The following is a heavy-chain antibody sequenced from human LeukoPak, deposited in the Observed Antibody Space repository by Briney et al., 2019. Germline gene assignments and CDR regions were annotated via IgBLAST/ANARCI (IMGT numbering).Heavy chain of an antibody. CDR1: GGSFSGYY. CDR2: INHSGST. CDR3: ARGPSITIFGVVINY. D-gene: IGHD3-3*01. Sequence: SETLSLXCAVYGGSFSGYYWSWIRQPPGKALEWIGEINHSGSTNYNPSLKSRVTISVDTSKNQFSLKLSSVTAADTAVYYCARGPSITIFGVVINYWGQGTLVTVSS. J-gene: IGHJ4*02. V-gene: IGHV4-34*01.